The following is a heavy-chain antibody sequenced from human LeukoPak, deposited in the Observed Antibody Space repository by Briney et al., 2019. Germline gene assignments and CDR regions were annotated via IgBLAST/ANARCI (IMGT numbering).Heavy chain of an antibody. J-gene: IGHJ4*02. Sequence: GGSLRLSCAASGFIFSSYAMHWVRQAPGKGLEYVSAISSNGGSTYYANSVKGRFTISRDNSKNTLYLQMGSLRAEDMAVYYCASGGSSGWYRGNYFDYWAREPWSPSPQ. CDR1: GFIFSSYA. CDR2: ISSNGGST. CDR3: ASGGSSGWYRGNYFDY. V-gene: IGHV3-64*01. D-gene: IGHD6-19*01.